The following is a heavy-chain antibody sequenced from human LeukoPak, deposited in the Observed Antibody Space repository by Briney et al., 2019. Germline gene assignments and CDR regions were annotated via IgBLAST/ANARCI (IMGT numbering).Heavy chain of an antibody. CDR2: ISSSSFTI. J-gene: IGHJ5*02. CDR1: GFTFSSYS. D-gene: IGHD1-1*01. V-gene: IGHV3-48*02. CDR3: ARRTTGNNWFDP. Sequence: GGSLRPSCAASGFTFSSYSMNWVRQAPGKGLEWVSYISSSSFTIYYADSVKGRFTISRDNAKNSLYLQMNSLRDEDTAVYYCARRTTGNNWFDPCGQGTLVTVSS.